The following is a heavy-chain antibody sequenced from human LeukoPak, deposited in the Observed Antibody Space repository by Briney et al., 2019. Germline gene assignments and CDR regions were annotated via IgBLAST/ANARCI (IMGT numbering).Heavy chain of an antibody. CDR3: TRGAGWLIDY. CDR1: DDSISDYY. D-gene: IGHD3-16*01. Sequence: SETLSLTCTVSDDSISDYYRGWIRQPPGKGLEWIGYFYNSGRSTYNPSLKSRVTISADTSKNHFSLKLNSVTTANTAVYYCTRGAGWLIDYWGQGILVTVSS. V-gene: IGHV4-59*01. J-gene: IGHJ4*02. CDR2: FYNSGRS.